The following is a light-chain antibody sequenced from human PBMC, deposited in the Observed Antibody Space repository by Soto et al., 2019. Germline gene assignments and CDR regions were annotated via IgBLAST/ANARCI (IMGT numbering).Light chain of an antibody. V-gene: IGLV1-47*01. J-gene: IGLJ1*01. CDR2: RNN. CDR1: SSNIGSNY. CDR3: AAWDDSLSGYV. Sequence: QSVLTQPPSASATPGQRVTISCSRSSSNIGSNYVYWYQQLPCTAPKLLIYRNNQRPSGVPDRSSGRKSRTPASLAIIALRSEGEADYYCAAWDDSLSGYVFGTGTKVTGL.